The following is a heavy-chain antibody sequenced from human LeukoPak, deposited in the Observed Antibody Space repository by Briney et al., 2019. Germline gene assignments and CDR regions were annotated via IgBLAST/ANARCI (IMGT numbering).Heavy chain of an antibody. D-gene: IGHD2-2*01. Sequence: PSETLSLTCTVSGDSINSLDLWSWVRQPPGKGLEWIGEMYLSGTTHSNPSVKSRVTISIDKSKNQFFLNLSSVTAADTAVYYCARGVGKGLLVVPAAMPYGMDVWGQGTTVTVSS. CDR2: MYLSGTT. CDR1: GDSINSLDL. CDR3: ARGVGKGLLVVPAAMPYGMDV. V-gene: IGHV4-4*02. J-gene: IGHJ6*02.